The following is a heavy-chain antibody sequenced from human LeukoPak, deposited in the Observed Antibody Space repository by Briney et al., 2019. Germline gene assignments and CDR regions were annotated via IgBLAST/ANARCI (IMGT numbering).Heavy chain of an antibody. CDR2: IYSGGGT. J-gene: IGHJ3*02. Sequence: GGSLRLSCAASGFAFSSNYMSWVRQAPGKGLEWVSVIYSGGGTYYANSVKGRFTISRDNSKNTLYLQMNSLRAEDTAVYYCARGGRYYESSGYYHDAFDIWGQGTMVTVSS. CDR1: GFAFSSNY. D-gene: IGHD3-22*01. CDR3: ARGGRYYESSGYYHDAFDI. V-gene: IGHV3-53*01.